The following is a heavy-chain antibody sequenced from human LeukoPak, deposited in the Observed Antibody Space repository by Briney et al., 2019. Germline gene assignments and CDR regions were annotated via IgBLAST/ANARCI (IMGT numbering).Heavy chain of an antibody. CDR2: ISSSSSYI. CDR3: ATLITDITIFGVVINYYMDV. CDR1: GFTFSSYS. V-gene: IGHV3-21*01. Sequence: NPGGSLRLSCAASGFTFSSYSMNWVRQAPGKGLEWVSSISSSSSYIYYADSVKGRFTISRDNAKNSLYLQMNSLRAEDTAVYYCATLITDITIFGVVINYYMDVWGKGTTVTVSS. J-gene: IGHJ6*03. D-gene: IGHD3-3*01.